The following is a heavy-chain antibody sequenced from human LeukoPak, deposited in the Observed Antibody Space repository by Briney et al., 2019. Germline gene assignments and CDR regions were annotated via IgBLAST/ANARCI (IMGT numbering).Heavy chain of an antibody. J-gene: IGHJ4*02. D-gene: IGHD3-22*01. CDR3: ARGDYDSSGYYYFDY. CDR1: GGTFSSHV. V-gene: IGHV1-69*13. Sequence: GASVKVSCKASGGTFSSHVISWVRQAPGQGLEWMGGIIPIFGTANYAQKFQGRVTITADESTSTAYMELSSLRSEDTAVYYCARGDYDSSGYYYFDYWGQGTLVTVSS. CDR2: IIPIFGTA.